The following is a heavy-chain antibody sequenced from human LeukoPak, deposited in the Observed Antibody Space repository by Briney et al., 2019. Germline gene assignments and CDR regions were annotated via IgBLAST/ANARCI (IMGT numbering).Heavy chain of an antibody. CDR1: GGSISSYYW. J-gene: IGHJ6*03. CDR3: ARELRLFYYYYMDV. CDR2: IDWDDDK. Sequence: TLSLTCTVSGGSISSYYWSWIRQPPGKALEWLARIDWDDDKFYSTSLKTRLTISKDTSKNQVVLTMTNMDPVDTATYYCARELRLFYYYYMDVWGKGTTVTVSS. V-gene: IGHV2-70*16. D-gene: IGHD1-26*01.